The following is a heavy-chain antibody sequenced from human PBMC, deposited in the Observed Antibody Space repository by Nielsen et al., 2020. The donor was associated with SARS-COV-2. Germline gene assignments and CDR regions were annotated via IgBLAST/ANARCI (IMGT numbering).Heavy chain of an antibody. CDR2: FDPEDGET. J-gene: IGHJ4*02. D-gene: IGHD2-15*01. CDR3: ARGPTANKDIVVVVAPFDY. V-gene: IGHV1-24*01. Sequence: WVRQAPGQGLEWMGGFDPEDGETIYAQKFQGRVTMTEDTSTDTAYMELSRLRSDDTAVYYCARGPTANKDIVVVVAPFDYWGQGTLVTVSS.